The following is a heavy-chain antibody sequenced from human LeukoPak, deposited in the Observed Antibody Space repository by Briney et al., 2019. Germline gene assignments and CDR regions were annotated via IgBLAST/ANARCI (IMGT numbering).Heavy chain of an antibody. CDR3: ARLSAYYYGSYFYYYMDV. D-gene: IGHD3-10*01. V-gene: IGHV3-23*01. J-gene: IGHJ6*03. Sequence: GGTLRLSCAASGFTFSNYAMSWVRQAPGKGLEWVSAFSPSGGGTYYADSVKGRFTISRDNSKNTLYLQMNSLRAEDTALYYCARLSAYYYGSYFYYYMDVWGKGTTVTVSS. CDR1: GFTFSNYA. CDR2: FSPSGGGT.